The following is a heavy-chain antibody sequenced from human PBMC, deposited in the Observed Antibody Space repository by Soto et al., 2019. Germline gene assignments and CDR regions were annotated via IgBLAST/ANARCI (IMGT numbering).Heavy chain of an antibody. CDR2: ISSSSSYI. CDR3: AALGSPPYYYGMEV. D-gene: IGHD1-26*01. CDR1: GITFSTYS. V-gene: IGHV3-21*01. Sequence: GGSLRLSCAASGITFSTYSMNWVRQAPGKGLEWVSSISSSSSYIYYAGSVKGRFTISRDNAKNSLYLQMNSLSAEATALSYGAALGSPPYYYGMEVWGEATTV. J-gene: IGHJ6*02.